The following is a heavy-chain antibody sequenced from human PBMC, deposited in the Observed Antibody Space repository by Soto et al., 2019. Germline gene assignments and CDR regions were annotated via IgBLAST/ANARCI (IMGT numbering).Heavy chain of an antibody. CDR3: ARERSLVMSIEARYGMDV. CDR1: GYTFTSYA. V-gene: IGHV1-3*01. Sequence: WASVKVSCKASGYTFTSYAMHWVRQAPGQRLEWMGWINAGNGNTKYSQKFQGRVTITRDTSASTAYMELSSLRSEDTAVYYCARERSLVMSIEARYGMDVWGQGTTVTVSS. CDR2: INAGNGNT. D-gene: IGHD6-6*01. J-gene: IGHJ6*02.